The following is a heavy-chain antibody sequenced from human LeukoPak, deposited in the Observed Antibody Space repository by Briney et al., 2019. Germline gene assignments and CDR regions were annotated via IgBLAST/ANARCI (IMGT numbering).Heavy chain of an antibody. CDR3: ARDGYGSGSYDENNFDY. D-gene: IGHD3-10*01. Sequence: SETLSLTCAVYGGSFSGYYWSWIRQPPGKGLEWIGEINHSGSTNYNPSLKSRVTMSVDTSKNQFSLKLSSVTAADTAVYYCARDGYGSGSYDENNFDYWGQGTLVTVSS. CDR1: GGSFSGYY. V-gene: IGHV4-34*01. J-gene: IGHJ4*02. CDR2: INHSGST.